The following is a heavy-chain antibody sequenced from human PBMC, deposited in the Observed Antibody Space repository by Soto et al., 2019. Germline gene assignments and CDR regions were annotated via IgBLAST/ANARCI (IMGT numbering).Heavy chain of an antibody. Sequence: PSETLSLTCTVSGGSISSGGYYWSWIRQHPGKGLEWIGYIYYSGSTYYNPSLKSRVTISVDTSKDQFSLKLSSVTAADTAVYYCARDLQGADYPYYGMDVWGQGTTVTVSS. CDR1: GGSISSGGYY. D-gene: IGHD1-26*01. V-gene: IGHV4-31*03. CDR3: ARDLQGADYPYYGMDV. CDR2: IYYSGST. J-gene: IGHJ6*02.